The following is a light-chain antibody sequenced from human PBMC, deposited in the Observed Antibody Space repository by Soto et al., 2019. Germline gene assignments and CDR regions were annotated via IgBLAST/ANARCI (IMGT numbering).Light chain of an antibody. CDR3: CSYAGGTSVV. J-gene: IGLJ2*01. CDR1: SSDVGRYNL. Sequence: QSALTQPASVSGSPVQSITISCTGSSSDVGRYNLVSWYQQHPGKAPKLMIYEDIERPSGVSNRFSGSKSGNTASLTISGLQTEDEADYYCCSYAGGTSVVFGGGTKLTVL. V-gene: IGLV2-23*01. CDR2: EDI.